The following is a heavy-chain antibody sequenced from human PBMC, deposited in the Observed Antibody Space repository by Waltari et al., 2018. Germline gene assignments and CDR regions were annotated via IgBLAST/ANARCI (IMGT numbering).Heavy chain of an antibody. V-gene: IGHV3-7*01. CDR1: EFTLSHYW. Sequence: HLVESGGGLVQPGGSLKLSCAASEFTLSHYWRTWVRQSPGKGLEGVANIRGDGSEKYYVDSVKGRFVISRDNAKNILYLQMDSLTVEDTAVYYCARITTEESITGMDVWGQGTTVTVSS. CDR3: ARITTEESITGMDV. CDR2: IRGDGSEK. D-gene: IGHD3-3*01. J-gene: IGHJ6*02.